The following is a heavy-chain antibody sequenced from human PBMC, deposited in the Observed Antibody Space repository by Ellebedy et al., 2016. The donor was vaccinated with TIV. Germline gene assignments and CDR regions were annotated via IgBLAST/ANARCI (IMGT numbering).Heavy chain of an antibody. Sequence: GESLKISXAASGFTFSSYSMNWVRQAPGKGLEWVSSISSSSSYIYYADSVKGRFTISRDNAKNSLYLQMNSLRAEDTAVYYCARDPPVSIAAAANYFDYWGQGTLVTVSS. CDR1: GFTFSSYS. V-gene: IGHV3-21*01. D-gene: IGHD6-13*01. CDR3: ARDPPVSIAAAANYFDY. J-gene: IGHJ4*02. CDR2: ISSSSSYI.